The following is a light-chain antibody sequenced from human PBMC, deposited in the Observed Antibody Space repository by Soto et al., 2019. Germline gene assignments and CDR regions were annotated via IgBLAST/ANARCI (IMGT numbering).Light chain of an antibody. V-gene: IGLV1-44*01. CDR1: DSNIGSNK. Sequence: QAVVTQPPSASGTPGQRVTISCSGSDSNIGSNKVNWYQQLPGTAPKLLIYDNNQRPSGVPDRFSGSKSGTSASLAISGPQSDDEADYYCAAWDDSLNGYVFGAGTKVTVL. CDR2: DNN. CDR3: AAWDDSLNGYV. J-gene: IGLJ1*01.